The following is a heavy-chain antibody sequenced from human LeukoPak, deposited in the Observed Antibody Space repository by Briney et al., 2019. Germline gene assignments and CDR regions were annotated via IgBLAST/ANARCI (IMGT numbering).Heavy chain of an antibody. V-gene: IGHV3-64D*06. CDR3: VKDPGRDYYYYGMDV. Sequence: GGSLRLSCSASGFTFSSYAMHWVRQAPGKGLEYVSAISSNGGSTYYADSVKGRFTITRDNSKNTLYLQMSSLRAEDTAVYYCVKDPGRDYYYYGMDVWGKGTTVTVSS. CDR1: GFTFSSYA. CDR2: ISSNGGST. D-gene: IGHD2-15*01. J-gene: IGHJ6*04.